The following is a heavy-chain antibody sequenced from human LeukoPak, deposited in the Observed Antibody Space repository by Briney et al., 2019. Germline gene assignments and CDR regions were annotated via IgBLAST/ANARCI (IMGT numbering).Heavy chain of an antibody. CDR2: IYYSGST. J-gene: IGHJ4*02. D-gene: IGHD6-19*01. CDR1: GGSINSYY. V-gene: IGHV4-59*01. Sequence: SETLSLTCTVSGGSINSYYWSWIRQPPGKGLEWIGYIYYSGSTNYNPSLKSRVTISVDTSKNQFSLKLSSVTAADTAVYYCARGRQWLDDYWGQGTLVTVSS. CDR3: ARGRQWLDDY.